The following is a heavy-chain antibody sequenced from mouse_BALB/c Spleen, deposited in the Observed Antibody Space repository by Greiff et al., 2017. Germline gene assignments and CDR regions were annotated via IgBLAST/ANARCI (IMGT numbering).Heavy chain of an antibody. CDR2: ISYSGST. J-gene: IGHJ3*01. CDR1: GDSITSGY. V-gene: IGHV3-8*02. Sequence: EVMLVESGPSLVKPSQTLSLTCSVTGDSITSGYWNWIRKFPGNKLEYIGYISYSGSTYCNPSHKSRISTTRDTSKNQYYLQLNSVTTEDTSTYYCAKGYDGPGFAYWGQGTLVTVSA. CDR3: AKGYDGPGFAY. D-gene: IGHD2-3*01.